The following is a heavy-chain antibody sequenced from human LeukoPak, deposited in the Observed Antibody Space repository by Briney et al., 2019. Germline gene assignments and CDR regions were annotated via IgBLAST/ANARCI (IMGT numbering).Heavy chain of an antibody. Sequence: TGGSLRLSCAASGFTFSTYWMHWVRQAPGKGLVWVSRINSDGSSTTYADSVKGRFTISRDNAKNSLYLQMNSLRAEDMALYYCARGLYYYDSSGYYYLGYWGQGTLVTVSS. V-gene: IGHV3-74*01. J-gene: IGHJ4*02. CDR2: INSDGSST. D-gene: IGHD3-22*01. CDR3: ARGLYYYDSSGYYYLGY. CDR1: GFTFSTYW.